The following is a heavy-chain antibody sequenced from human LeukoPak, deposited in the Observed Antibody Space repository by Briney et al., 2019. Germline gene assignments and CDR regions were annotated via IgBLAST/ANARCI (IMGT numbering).Heavy chain of an antibody. Sequence: SETLSLTCAVYGGSFSGYYWSWIRQPPGKGLEWIGEINHSGSTNYNPSLKSRVTISVDTSKNQFSLKLSSVTAADTAVYYCARVGGYSYGSLPSTRYYYYGMDVWGQGTTVTVSS. J-gene: IGHJ6*02. CDR3: ARVGGYSYGSLPSTRYYYYGMDV. CDR2: INHSGST. D-gene: IGHD5-18*01. CDR1: GGSFSGYY. V-gene: IGHV4-34*01.